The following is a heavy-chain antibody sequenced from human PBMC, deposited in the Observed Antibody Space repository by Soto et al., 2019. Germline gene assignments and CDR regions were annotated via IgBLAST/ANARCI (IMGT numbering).Heavy chain of an antibody. CDR1: GDTFSFYT. CDR3: ATSYGSGYRAFDS. D-gene: IGHD3-10*01. CDR2: INPILSMS. V-gene: IGHV1-69*02. Sequence: QVQLVQSGAEVKKPGSSVKVSCKASGDTFSFYTINWVRQAPGLGLEWVGRINPILSMSNYAQKFQGRVTXTXDXTTNPAYMELRSLRSEDTAMYFCATSYGSGYRAFDSWGQGALVTVSS. J-gene: IGHJ4*02.